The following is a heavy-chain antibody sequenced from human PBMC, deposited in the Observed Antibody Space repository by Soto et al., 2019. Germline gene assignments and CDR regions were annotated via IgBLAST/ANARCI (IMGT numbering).Heavy chain of an antibody. V-gene: IGHV1-18*01. CDR2: ISAYNGDT. CDR1: GYTFTNYD. Sequence: QVQLVQSGAEVKKPGASVKVSCKASGYTFTNYDITWVRQAPGQGLEWMGWISAYNGDTKYAQKFQDRVTMTTDTSTSKAYMDLRSLRSDDTAIYYCARASSGPDYWGQGTLVTVSS. CDR3: ARASSGPDY. J-gene: IGHJ4*02. D-gene: IGHD6-19*01.